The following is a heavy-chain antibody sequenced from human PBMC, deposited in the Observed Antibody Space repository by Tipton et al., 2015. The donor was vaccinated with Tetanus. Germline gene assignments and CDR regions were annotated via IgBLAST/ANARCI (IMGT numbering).Heavy chain of an antibody. D-gene: IGHD3-10*01. CDR3: ARDVTMVRGVIADYFDY. CDR2: ISYDGSNK. CDR1: GFTFSSYA. Sequence: SLRLSCAASGFTFSSYAMHWVRQAPGKGLEWVAVISYDGSNKYYADSVKGRFTISRDNSKNTLYLQMNSLRAEDTAVYYCARDVTMVRGVIADYFDYWGQGTLVTVSS. V-gene: IGHV3-30-3*01. J-gene: IGHJ4*02.